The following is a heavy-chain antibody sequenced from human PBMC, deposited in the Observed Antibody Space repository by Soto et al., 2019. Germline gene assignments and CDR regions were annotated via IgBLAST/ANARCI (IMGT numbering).Heavy chain of an antibody. CDR2: IYYSGST. J-gene: IGHJ5*02. CDR1: GGSFSGYY. V-gene: IGHV4-59*01. D-gene: IGHD3-22*01. CDR3: ARDDYDSSGSLFDP. Sequence: PSETLSLTCAVYGGSFSGYYWSWIRQPPGKGLEWIGYIYYSGSTNYNPSLKSRITISVDTSKNQFSLKLSSVTAADTAVYYCARDDYDSSGSLFDPWGQGTLVTVSS.